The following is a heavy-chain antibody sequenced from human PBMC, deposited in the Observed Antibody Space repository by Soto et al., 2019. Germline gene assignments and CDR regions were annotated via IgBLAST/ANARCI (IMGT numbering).Heavy chain of an antibody. CDR2: IYNSGST. V-gene: IGHV4-59*01. CDR3: ARDHSHSYGVYHFDY. CDR1: GGSISNYY. J-gene: IGHJ4*02. Sequence: PSETLSLTCGVSGGSISNYYWTWIRQPPGKGLEWIGYIYNSGSTHYNPSLQSRVTISADTSNNQVSLKLRSVTAADTAVYYCARDHSHSYGVYHFDYWGQGTPVPVSS. D-gene: IGHD5-18*01.